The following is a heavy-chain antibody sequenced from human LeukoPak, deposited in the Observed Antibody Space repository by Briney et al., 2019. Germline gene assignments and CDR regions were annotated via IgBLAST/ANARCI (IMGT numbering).Heavy chain of an antibody. J-gene: IGHJ4*02. D-gene: IGHD5-12*01. CDR3: ARAHSYSGFAEADY. CDR1: GGSFRSYY. Sequence: SETLSLTCTVSGGSFRSYYRTWVRQPPGTGLEWIAYIYYSGSTKYNPSLQSRATILLDTSQNQFSLKLSSVTAADTAVYYCARAHSYSGFAEADYWGPGTLVTVSS. V-gene: IGHV4-59*01. CDR2: IYYSGST.